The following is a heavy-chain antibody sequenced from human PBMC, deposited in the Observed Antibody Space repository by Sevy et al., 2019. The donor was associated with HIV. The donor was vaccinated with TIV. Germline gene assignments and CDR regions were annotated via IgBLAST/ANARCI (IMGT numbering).Heavy chain of an antibody. CDR3: ASTARALYYYDSSGYYGQFDY. D-gene: IGHD3-22*01. CDR2: IIPILGIA. V-gene: IGHV1-69*04. Sequence: ASVKVSCKASGGTFSSYAISWVRQAPGQGLEWMGRIIPILGIANYAQKFQGRVTITADKSTGTAYMELSSLRSEVTAMYYCASTARALYYYDSSGYYGQFDYWGQGTLVTVSS. CDR1: GGTFSSYA. J-gene: IGHJ4*02.